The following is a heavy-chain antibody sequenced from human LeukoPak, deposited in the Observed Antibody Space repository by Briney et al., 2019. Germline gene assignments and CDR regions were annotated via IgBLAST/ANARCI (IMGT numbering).Heavy chain of an antibody. V-gene: IGHV3-48*04. Sequence: GGSLRLSCAASGFTFSFYSMNWVRQAPGKGLEWVSYISRSSSSSTIYYADSVKGRFTISRDNAKNSLYLQMNSLRAEDTAVYYCARAWGSGYDLNYWGQGTLVTVSS. CDR3: ARAWGSGYDLNY. D-gene: IGHD5-12*01. J-gene: IGHJ4*02. CDR1: GFTFSFYS. CDR2: ISRSSSSSTI.